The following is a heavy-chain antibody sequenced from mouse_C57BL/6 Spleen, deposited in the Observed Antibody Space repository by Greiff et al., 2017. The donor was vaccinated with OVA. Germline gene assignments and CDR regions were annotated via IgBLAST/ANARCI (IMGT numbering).Heavy chain of an antibody. J-gene: IGHJ1*03. CDR2: ISSGGDYI. Sequence: EVMLVESGEGLVKPGGSLKLSCAASGFTFSSYAMSWVRQTPEKRLEWVAYISSGGDYIYYADTVKGRFTISRDNARNTLYLQMSSLKSEDTAMYYCTREATVVNWYFDVWGTGTTVTVSS. D-gene: IGHD1-1*01. V-gene: IGHV5-9-1*02. CDR3: TREATVVNWYFDV. CDR1: GFTFSSYA.